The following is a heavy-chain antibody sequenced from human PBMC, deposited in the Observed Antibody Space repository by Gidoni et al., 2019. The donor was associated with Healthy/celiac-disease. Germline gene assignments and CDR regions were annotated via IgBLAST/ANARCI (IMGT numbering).Heavy chain of an antibody. CDR3: AKDLGIVVVPAADDAFDI. V-gene: IGHV3-23*01. CDR2: ISGSGGST. D-gene: IGHD2-2*03. CDR1: GFTFSSYA. Sequence: EVQLLESGGGLVQPGGSLRLSCAASGFTFSSYAMSWVRQAPGKGLEWVSAISGSGGSTYYADSVKGRFTISRDNSKNTLYLQMNSLRAEDTAVYYCAKDLGIVVVPAADDAFDIWGQGTMVTVSS. J-gene: IGHJ3*02.